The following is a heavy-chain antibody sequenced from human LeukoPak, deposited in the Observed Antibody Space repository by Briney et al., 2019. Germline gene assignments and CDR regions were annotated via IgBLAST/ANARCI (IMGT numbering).Heavy chain of an antibody. J-gene: IGHJ6*01. CDR2: IYHRGAT. Sequence: SETLSLTCAVSGASINGFFWSWVRQTPEKGLEWIGYIYHRGATTSNPTLKSRVSISIDTSKSQISLNLTSVTAADAALYYCASVRRGGFYTVDRWGAGATVSVSA. CDR3: ASVRRGGFYTVDR. V-gene: IGHV4-59*12. CDR1: GASINGFF. D-gene: IGHD2/OR15-2a*01.